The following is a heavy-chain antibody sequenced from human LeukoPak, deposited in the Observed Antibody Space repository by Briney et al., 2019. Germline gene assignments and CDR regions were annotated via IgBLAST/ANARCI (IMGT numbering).Heavy chain of an antibody. Sequence: GGSLRLSCAASGFTFSSYGMHWVRQAPGKGLEWVAFIRYDGSNKYYADSVKGRFTISRDNSKNTLYLQMNSLRAEDTAVYYCAKDAGTGPSAAAGVFDYWGQGTLVTVSS. D-gene: IGHD6-13*01. J-gene: IGHJ4*02. CDR3: AKDAGTGPSAAAGVFDY. CDR1: GFTFSSYG. V-gene: IGHV3-30*02. CDR2: IRYDGSNK.